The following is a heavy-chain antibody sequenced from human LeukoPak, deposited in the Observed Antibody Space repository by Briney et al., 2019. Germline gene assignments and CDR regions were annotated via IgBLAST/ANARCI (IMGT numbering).Heavy chain of an antibody. CDR3: ARRGTDYYGSGSYYMDV. D-gene: IGHD3-10*01. J-gene: IGHJ6*03. V-gene: IGHV4-61*02. Sequence: PSQTLSLTCTVSGGSISSGSYYWSWIRQPAGKGLEWIGRIYTSGSTNYNPSLKSRVTISVDTSKNQFSLKLSSVTAADTAVYYCARRGTDYYGSGSYYMDVWGKGTTVTVSS. CDR2: IYTSGST. CDR1: GGSISSGSYY.